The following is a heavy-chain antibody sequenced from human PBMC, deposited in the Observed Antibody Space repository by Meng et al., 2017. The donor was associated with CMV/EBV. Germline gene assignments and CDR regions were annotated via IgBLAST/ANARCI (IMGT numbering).Heavy chain of an antibody. V-gene: IGHV3-30*02. CDR1: GFTFSNYG. J-gene: IGHJ6*02. CDR3: AKDRMVRVYGMDV. Sequence: GESLKISCAASGFTFSNYGMHWVRQAPGKGLEWVAFIRYDGSNKYYADSVKGRFTISRDNSKNTLYLQVNSLRAEDTAIYYCAKDRMVRVYGMDVWGQGTTVTVSS. D-gene: IGHD3-10*01. CDR2: IRYDGSNK.